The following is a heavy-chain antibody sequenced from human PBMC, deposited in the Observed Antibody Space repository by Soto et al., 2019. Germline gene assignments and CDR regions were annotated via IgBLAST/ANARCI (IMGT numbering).Heavy chain of an antibody. V-gene: IGHV1-3*01. CDR2: SNAGNDDT. CDR1: GYNFISYA. CDR3: ARESKNDGFPGDF. J-gene: IGHJ4*02. Sequence: QVQLVQSGAEVKKPGASVKVSCKASGYNFISYAMHWVRQAPGQRLEWVGWSNAGNDDTRSSQKFEGRVTITRDTFASTAYMELSSLRSEDTAVYYCARESKNDGFPGDFWGQGTLVTVSS. D-gene: IGHD4-4*01.